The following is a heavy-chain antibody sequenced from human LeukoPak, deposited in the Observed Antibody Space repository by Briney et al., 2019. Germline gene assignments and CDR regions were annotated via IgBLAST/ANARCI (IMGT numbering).Heavy chain of an antibody. Sequence: SETLSLTCAVYGGSFSGYYWSWIRQPPGKGLEWIGEINHSGSTNYNPSLKSQVTISVDTSKNQFSLKLSSVTAADTAVYYCARLRNWNYRSFDYWGQGTLVTVSS. CDR2: INHSGST. D-gene: IGHD1-7*01. CDR1: GGSFSGYY. J-gene: IGHJ4*02. CDR3: ARLRNWNYRSFDY. V-gene: IGHV4-34*01.